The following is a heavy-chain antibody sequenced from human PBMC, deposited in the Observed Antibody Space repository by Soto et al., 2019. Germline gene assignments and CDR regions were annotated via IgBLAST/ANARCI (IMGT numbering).Heavy chain of an antibody. D-gene: IGHD3-16*01. J-gene: IGHJ6*02. CDR1: GFTFSSYS. Sequence: EVQLVESGGGLVQPGGSLRLSCAASGFTFSSYSMNWVRQAPGKGLEWVSYISSSSSTIYYADSVKGRFTISRDNAKNSLYLQTNSVRDEDTAVYYCARDLGGMDVWGQGTTVTVSS. CDR3: ARDLGGMDV. CDR2: ISSSSSTI. V-gene: IGHV3-48*02.